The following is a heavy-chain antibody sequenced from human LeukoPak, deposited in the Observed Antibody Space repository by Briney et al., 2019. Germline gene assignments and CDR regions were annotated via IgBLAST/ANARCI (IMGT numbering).Heavy chain of an antibody. CDR2: ITNRSSYI. CDR1: GFTFSGYT. Sequence: GGSLRLSCAASGFTFSGYTMNWVRQAPGKGLEWVSSITNRSSYIYYADSVKGRFTISRDNSKNTLYLQMNSLRAEDTAVYYCAKPLMYYYDSSAYYFPFDTWGQGTLVTVSS. J-gene: IGHJ4*02. V-gene: IGHV3-21*04. CDR3: AKPLMYYYDSSAYYFPFDT. D-gene: IGHD3-22*01.